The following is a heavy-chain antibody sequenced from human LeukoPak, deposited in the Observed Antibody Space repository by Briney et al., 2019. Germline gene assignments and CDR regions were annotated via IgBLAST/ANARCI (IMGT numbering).Heavy chain of an antibody. Sequence: GESLKISCKGSGYRFTSYWIGWVRQLPGKGLEWMGIIYPGDSDTRYSPSFQGQVTISADKSISTACLQWSSLKASDTAMYYCARCSRSREQLVLGNWFDPRGQGTLVTVSS. V-gene: IGHV5-51*01. CDR2: IYPGDSDT. J-gene: IGHJ5*02. CDR3: ARCSRSREQLVLGNWFDP. CDR1: GYRFTSYW. D-gene: IGHD6-6*01.